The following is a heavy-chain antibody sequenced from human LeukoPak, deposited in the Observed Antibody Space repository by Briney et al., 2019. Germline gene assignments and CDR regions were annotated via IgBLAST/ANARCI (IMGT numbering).Heavy chain of an antibody. CDR2: ISYDGSNK. CDR1: GFTFSTYS. CDR3: ARDRAGDYGDYANWFDP. D-gene: IGHD4-17*01. J-gene: IGHJ5*02. V-gene: IGHV3-30*03. Sequence: PGGSLRLSCAASGFTFSTYSMNWVRQAPGKGLEWVAVISYDGSNKYYADSVKGRFTISRDNSKNTLYLQMNSLRAEDTAVYYCARDRAGDYGDYANWFDPWGQGTLVTVSS.